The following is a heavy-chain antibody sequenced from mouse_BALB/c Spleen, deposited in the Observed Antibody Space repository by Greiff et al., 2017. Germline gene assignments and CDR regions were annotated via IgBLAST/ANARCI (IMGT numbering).Heavy chain of an antibody. CDR3: ARSRVTTVVAPYFDY. J-gene: IGHJ2*01. Sequence: VQLQQPGAELVKPGASVKLSCKASGYTFTSYWMHWVKQRPGQGLEWIGEINPSNGRTNYNEKFKSKATLTVDKSSSTAYMQLSSLTSEDSAVYYCARSRVTTVVAPYFDYWGQGTTLTVSS. V-gene: IGHV1S81*02. D-gene: IGHD1-1*01. CDR1: GYTFTSYW. CDR2: INPSNGRT.